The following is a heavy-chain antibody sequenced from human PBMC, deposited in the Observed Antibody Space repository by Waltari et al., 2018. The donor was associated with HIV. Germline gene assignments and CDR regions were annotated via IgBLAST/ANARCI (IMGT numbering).Heavy chain of an antibody. Sequence: EVQLVESGGGLVKPGETLRLSCAASGFTFSTYNLNWLRQAPGKVLEWVSSISGSSHFIYYADLVKGRFTISRDNAKNSLYLQMSSLRAEDTAVYYCARGLGSHFDYWGQGTLVTVSS. D-gene: IGHD1-26*01. CDR1: GFTFSTYN. CDR3: ARGLGSHFDY. CDR2: ISGSSHFI. J-gene: IGHJ4*02. V-gene: IGHV3-21*02.